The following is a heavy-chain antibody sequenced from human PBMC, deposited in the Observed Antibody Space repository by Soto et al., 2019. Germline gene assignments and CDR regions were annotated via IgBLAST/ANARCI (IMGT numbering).Heavy chain of an antibody. CDR3: ARDASGRPATY. D-gene: IGHD3-10*01. V-gene: IGHV4-59*01. CDR1: GGSISSYY. Sequence: PSETLSLTCTVSGGSISSYYWSWIRQPPGKGLEWIGYIYYSGTTNYNPSLKSRVTISGDSSKNQFFLSLMSVTAADTAVYYCARDASGRPATYWGQGILVTVS. CDR2: IYYSGTT. J-gene: IGHJ4*02.